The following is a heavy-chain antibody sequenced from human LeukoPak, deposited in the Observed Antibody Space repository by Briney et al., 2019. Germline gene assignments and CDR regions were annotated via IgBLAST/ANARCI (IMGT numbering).Heavy chain of an antibody. Sequence: SETLSLTCTVSGGSISSYYWSWIRQPPGKGLEWIGYIYYSGSTNYNPSLKSRVTISVDTSKNQFSLKLSSVTAADTAVYYCARYYSVRFLEWCMDVWGQGTTVTVSS. V-gene: IGHV4-59*08. CDR1: GGSISSYY. D-gene: IGHD3-3*01. CDR3: ARYYSVRFLEWCMDV. CDR2: IYYSGST. J-gene: IGHJ6*02.